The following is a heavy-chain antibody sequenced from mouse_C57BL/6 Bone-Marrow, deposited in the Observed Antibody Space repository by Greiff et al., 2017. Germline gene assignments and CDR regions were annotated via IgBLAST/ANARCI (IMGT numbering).Heavy chain of an antibody. J-gene: IGHJ1*03. Sequence: VQLQQPGAELVMPGASVKLSCKASGYIFTSFWMHWVKQRPGQGLEWIGEIDPSDSYTNYNQKFKGKSTLTVAKASSTAYMQLSSLTSDDSAVYYCARGPHWYFDVWGTGTTVTVSS. CDR1: GYIFTSFW. CDR3: ARGPHWYFDV. V-gene: IGHV1-69*01. CDR2: IDPSDSYT.